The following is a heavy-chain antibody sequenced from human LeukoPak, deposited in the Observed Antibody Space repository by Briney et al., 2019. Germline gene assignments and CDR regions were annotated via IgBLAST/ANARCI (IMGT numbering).Heavy chain of an antibody. Sequence: GGSLRLSCAASVLTFSSYSMNWVRQAPGKGLEWVASISSSSSYIYFADSVKGRFTISRDNAKNSLYLQMNSLRAEDTAVYYCARTRDYGDYVFDYWGQGTQVTVS. J-gene: IGHJ4*02. V-gene: IGHV3-21*01. CDR1: VLTFSSYS. D-gene: IGHD4-17*01. CDR2: ISSSSSYI. CDR3: ARTRDYGDYVFDY.